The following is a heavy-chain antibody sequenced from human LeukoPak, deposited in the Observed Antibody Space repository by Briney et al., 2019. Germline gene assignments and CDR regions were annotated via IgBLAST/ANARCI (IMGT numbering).Heavy chain of an antibody. CDR3: ARLYDSSGYTNWLDP. V-gene: IGHV4-59*11. CDR1: GGSISSHY. J-gene: IGHJ5*02. CDR2: IYYSGSS. D-gene: IGHD3-22*01. Sequence: SETLSLTCTVSGGSISSHYWSWLRQPPGKGLEWIGYIYYSGSSKYNPSLKSRVTISVDTSKNQFSQKLSSVTAADTAVYYCARLYDSSGYTNWLDPWGQGTLVTVSS.